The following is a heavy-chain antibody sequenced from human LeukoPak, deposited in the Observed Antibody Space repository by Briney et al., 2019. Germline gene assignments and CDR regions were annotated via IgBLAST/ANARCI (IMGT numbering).Heavy chain of an antibody. Sequence: SQTLSLTCAISGDSLSSNSAAWNWIRQSPSRGLERLGRTYYRSKWYNDDAVSVKSRITINSDTSKNQFSLQLNSVTPEDTAVYSCARRGPAGSSSSGMDVWGQGTTVTVSS. CDR3: ARRGPAGSSSSGMDV. CDR2: TYYRSKWYN. V-gene: IGHV6-1*01. D-gene: IGHD6-6*01. J-gene: IGHJ6*02. CDR1: GDSLSSNSAA.